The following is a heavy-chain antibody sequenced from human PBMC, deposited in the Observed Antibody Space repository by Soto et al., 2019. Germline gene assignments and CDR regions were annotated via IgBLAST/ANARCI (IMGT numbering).Heavy chain of an antibody. D-gene: IGHD5-18*01. Sequence: QVQLQESGPGLVKPSQTLSLTCTVSGGSISSGGYYWSWIRQHPGKGLEWIGYIYYSGSTYYNPSLQSRVTISVDTSKNQFSLKLSSVTAADTAVYYCARDSRAAMVFDYWGQGTLVTVSS. CDR1: GGSISSGGYY. CDR2: IYYSGST. CDR3: ARDSRAAMVFDY. V-gene: IGHV4-31*03. J-gene: IGHJ4*02.